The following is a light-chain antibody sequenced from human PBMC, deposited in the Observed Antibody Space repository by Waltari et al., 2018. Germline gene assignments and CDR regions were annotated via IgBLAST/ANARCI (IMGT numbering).Light chain of an antibody. V-gene: IGLV1-51*01. CDR3: GTWDSSLGIGV. CDR1: TPNLGHNY. J-gene: IGLJ3*02. Sequence: QSVLTQAPSVSAAPGQKVTISCSASTPNLGHNYVSWYQQFPGTTPKLLIYEDNRRPSGIPDRFSGSKSGASATLGITGLQTGDEANYYCGTWDSSLGIGVLGGETRVTVL. CDR2: EDN.